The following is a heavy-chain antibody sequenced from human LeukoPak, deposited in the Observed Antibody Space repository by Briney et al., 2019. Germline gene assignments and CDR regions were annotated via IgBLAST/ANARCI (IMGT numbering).Heavy chain of an antibody. V-gene: IGHV1-18*01. D-gene: IGHD4-17*01. J-gene: IGHJ4*02. CDR1: GYTFNNYG. Sequence: ASVKVSCQASGYTFNNYGITWVRQAPGQGLEWMGWISPYNGNTNYPRKLQGRVTMTTDTSTSTAYMELRSLRSDDTALYYCATEGGWQPTDYGDHVYWGQGTLVTVSS. CDR3: ATEGGWQPTDYGDHVY. CDR2: ISPYNGNT.